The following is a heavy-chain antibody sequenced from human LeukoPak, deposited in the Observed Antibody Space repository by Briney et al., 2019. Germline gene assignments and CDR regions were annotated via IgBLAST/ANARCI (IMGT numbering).Heavy chain of an antibody. CDR3: ARLSGRDSGWSS. CDR1: GYTFTGYY. D-gene: IGHD6-19*01. J-gene: IGHJ4*02. Sequence: ASVKVSCKASGYTFTGYYVHWVRQAPGQGLEWMGWINPNSGGTNYAQKFQGRVTMTRDTSISTAYMELSRLRSDDTAVYYCARLSGRDSGWSSWGQGTLVTVSS. V-gene: IGHV1-2*02. CDR2: INPNSGGT.